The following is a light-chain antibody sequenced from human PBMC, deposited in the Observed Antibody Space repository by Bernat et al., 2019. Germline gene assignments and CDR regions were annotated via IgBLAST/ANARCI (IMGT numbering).Light chain of an antibody. CDR2: DVR. J-gene: IGLJ3*02. CDR1: SSDVGGYDY. Sequence: QSALTQPASVSGSPGQSITISCTGTSSDVGGYDYVSWYQQHPGRAPKLMIYDVRDRPSGISNRFSGSKSGDTASLTISGILAEDEADYYCSSYTSSSTLVFGGGTRLTV. V-gene: IGLV2-14*03. CDR3: SSYTSSSTLV.